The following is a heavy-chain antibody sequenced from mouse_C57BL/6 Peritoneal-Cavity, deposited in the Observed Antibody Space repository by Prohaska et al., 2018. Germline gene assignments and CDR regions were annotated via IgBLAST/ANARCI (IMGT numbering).Heavy chain of an antibody. J-gene: IGHJ1*03. V-gene: IGHV4-1*01. CDR1: GIDFSRYW. CDR3: ASPNWDWYFDV. D-gene: IGHD4-1*01. CDR2: INPDSSTM. Sequence: EVKLLHSGGGLVQPGGSLKLSCAASGIDFSRYWMSWVRRAPGKRLEWIGKINPDSSTMNYAPSLKYKFIISRDNAKNTLYLQMSKVRSEDTALYYCASPNWDWYFDVWGTGTMVTVSS.